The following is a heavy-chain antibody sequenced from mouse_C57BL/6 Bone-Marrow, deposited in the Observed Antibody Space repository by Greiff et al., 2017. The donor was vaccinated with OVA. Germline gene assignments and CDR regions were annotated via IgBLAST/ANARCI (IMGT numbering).Heavy chain of an antibody. D-gene: IGHD1-1*01. CDR2: IDPNSGGT. CDR3: AREGEIYYYGRGYFDV. J-gene: IGHJ1*03. Sequence: QVQLQQPGAELVKPGASVKLSCKASGYTFTSYWMHWVKQRPGRGLEWIGRIDPNSGGTKYNEKFKSKATLTVDKPSSTAYRQLSSLTSEDSAVYYCAREGEIYYYGRGYFDVWGTGTTVTVSS. V-gene: IGHV1-72*01. CDR1: GYTFTSYW.